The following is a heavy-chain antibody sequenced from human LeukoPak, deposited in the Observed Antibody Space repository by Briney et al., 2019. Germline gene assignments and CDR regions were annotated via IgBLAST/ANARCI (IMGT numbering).Heavy chain of an antibody. D-gene: IGHD5-18*01. Sequence: AGGSLRLSCAASGFTFSSYWMHWVRQVPGKGLVWVSRINSDGSSTLYADSVKGRFTISRDNAKNTLYLQMSSLRAEDTAVYYSAKRGYSYGYLFDYWGQGTLVTVSS. CDR2: INSDGSST. CDR1: GFTFSSYW. J-gene: IGHJ4*02. V-gene: IGHV3-74*01. CDR3: AKRGYSYGYLFDY.